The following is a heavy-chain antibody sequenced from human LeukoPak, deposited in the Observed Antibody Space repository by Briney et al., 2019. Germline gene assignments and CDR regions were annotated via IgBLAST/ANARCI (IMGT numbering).Heavy chain of an antibody. CDR1: GYTFTAYY. CDR3: ARSTGSNYSPFDY. CDR2: VNPNSGGT. J-gene: IGHJ4*02. D-gene: IGHD4-11*01. V-gene: IGHV1-2*02. Sequence: ASVKVSCKGFGYTFTAYYIHWLRQAPGQGLEWMGWVNPNSGGTHYAQKSQGRVTMTRDTSISTAYMELNRLRSDDTAMYYCARSTGSNYSPFDYWGQGALVTVSS.